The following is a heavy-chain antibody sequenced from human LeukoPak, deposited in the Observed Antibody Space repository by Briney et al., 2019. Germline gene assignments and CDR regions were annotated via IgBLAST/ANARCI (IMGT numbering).Heavy chain of an antibody. D-gene: IGHD1-7*01. CDR1: GYTLTELS. J-gene: IGHJ6*03. CDR3: ATLWNYVHYYYMDV. V-gene: IGHV1-24*01. CDR2: FDPEDGET. Sequence: ASVKVSCKVSGYTLTELSMHWVRQAPGKGLEWMGGFDPEDGETIYAQKFQGRVTMTEDTSTDTAYMELSSLRSEDTAVYYCATLWNYVHYYYMDVWGKGTTVTVSS.